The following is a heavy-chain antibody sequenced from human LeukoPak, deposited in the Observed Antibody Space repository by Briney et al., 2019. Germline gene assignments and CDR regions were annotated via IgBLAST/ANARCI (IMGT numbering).Heavy chain of an antibody. J-gene: IGHJ4*02. CDR3: ASGYRFRN. D-gene: IGHD5-18*01. V-gene: IGHV1-2*02. CDR2: INPNRGGT. CDR1: GYTCIHYY. Sequence: ASVKVSCKASGYTCIHYYMHWVRQAPGQGLEWMGWINPNRGGTDYAQKFQGRVTMTRDTSISTAYMELSRLRYDDTAVYYCASGYRFRNWGQGTLVTVSS.